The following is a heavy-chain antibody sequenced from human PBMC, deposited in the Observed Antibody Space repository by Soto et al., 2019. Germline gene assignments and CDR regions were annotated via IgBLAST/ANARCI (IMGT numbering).Heavy chain of an antibody. CDR1: GGTFSSYT. J-gene: IGHJ4*02. D-gene: IGHD6-19*01. V-gene: IGHV1-69*08. Sequence: QVPLVQSGAEVKKPGSSVKVSCKASGGTFSSYTISWVRQAPGQGLEWMGRIIPILGIANYAQKFQGRVTITADKSTSTAYMELSSLRSEDTAVYYCARDGWQWPKSGLDYWGQGTLVTVSS. CDR2: IIPILGIA. CDR3: ARDGWQWPKSGLDY.